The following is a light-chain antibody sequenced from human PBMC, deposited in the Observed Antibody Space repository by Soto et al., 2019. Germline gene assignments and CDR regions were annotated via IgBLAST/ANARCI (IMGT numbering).Light chain of an antibody. V-gene: IGLV2-14*01. Sequence: QSALTQPASVSGSPGQSITISCTGTSSDIGGYNYVSWYRHHPGKAPKLMIYEVSSRPSGVSNRFTASKSGNTASLTISGLRSEDEADYYCSSYTTSTTWVFGGGTKLTVL. CDR2: EVS. CDR1: SSDIGGYNY. CDR3: SSYTTSTTWV. J-gene: IGLJ3*02.